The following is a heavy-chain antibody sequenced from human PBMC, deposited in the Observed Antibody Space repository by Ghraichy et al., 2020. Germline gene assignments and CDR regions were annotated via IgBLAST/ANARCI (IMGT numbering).Heavy chain of an antibody. D-gene: IGHD4-17*01. Sequence: GGSLRLSCAASGFTFSAYWMSRVRQTPGKGLEWVANIKQDGSQRNYLDSVEGRFTISRDNAKNSVYLQMDSLRADDTAVYYCARDSTTVTNLRGGDCWGQGTLVTVSS. V-gene: IGHV3-7*03. J-gene: IGHJ4*02. CDR1: GFTFSAYW. CDR2: IKQDGSQR. CDR3: ARDSTTVTNLRGGDC.